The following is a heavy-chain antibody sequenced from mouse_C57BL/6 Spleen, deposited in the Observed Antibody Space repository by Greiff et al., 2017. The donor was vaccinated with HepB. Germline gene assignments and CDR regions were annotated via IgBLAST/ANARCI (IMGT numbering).Heavy chain of an antibody. V-gene: IGHV1-80*01. CDR2: IYPGDGDT. D-gene: IGHD2-4*01. J-gene: IGHJ4*01. CDR1: GYAFSSYW. Sequence: VQLQQSGAELVKPGASVKISCKASGYAFSSYWMNWVKQRPGKGLEWIGQIYPGDGDTNYNGKFKGKATLTADKSSSTAYMQLSSLTSEDSAVYFCARYYYDYDWYYAMDYWGQGTSVTVSS. CDR3: ARYYYDYDWYYAMDY.